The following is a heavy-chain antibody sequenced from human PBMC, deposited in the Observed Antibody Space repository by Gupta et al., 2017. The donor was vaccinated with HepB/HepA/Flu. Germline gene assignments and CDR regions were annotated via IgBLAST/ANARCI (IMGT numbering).Heavy chain of an antibody. Sequence: EVQLVESGGGLVQPGGSLSLSCTASGFTFSSYSMTWVRQAPGKGLEWVSYISSHSSTMYYADSMKGRFTISRDNANNSLYLQMNSLRDEDTAVYYCARVGYGNFDYWGQGTLVTVSS. J-gene: IGHJ4*02. CDR3: ARVGYGNFDY. CDR2: ISSHSSTM. D-gene: IGHD5-18*01. V-gene: IGHV3-48*02. CDR1: GFTFSSYS.